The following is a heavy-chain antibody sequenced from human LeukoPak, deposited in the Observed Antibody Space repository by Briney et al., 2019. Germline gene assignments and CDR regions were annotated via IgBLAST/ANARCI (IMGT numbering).Heavy chain of an antibody. CDR1: GFTVSNYA. CDR3: AKTLVLMVYAPFDY. D-gene: IGHD2-8*01. J-gene: IGHJ4*02. Sequence: GGSLRLSCAASGFTVSNYAMGWVRQAPDKGLEAVSGISGSSGSTYYADSVKGRFTISTDNSKNTLYLQMNSLRAEDTAVYYCAKTLVLMVYAPFDYWGQGTLVTVSP. CDR2: ISGSSGST. V-gene: IGHV3-23*01.